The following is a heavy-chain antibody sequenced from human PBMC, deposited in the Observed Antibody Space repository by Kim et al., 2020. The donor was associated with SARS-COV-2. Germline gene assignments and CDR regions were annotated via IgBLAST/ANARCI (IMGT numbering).Heavy chain of an antibody. D-gene: IGHD6-13*01. Sequence: GGSLRLSCAASGFTVSSNYMSWVRQAPGKGLEWVSVIYSGGSTYYADSVKGRFTISRDNSKNTLYLQMNSLRAEDTAVYYCARVLDAAAAVGGEYYFDYWGQGTLVTVSS. J-gene: IGHJ4*02. V-gene: IGHV3-66*01. CDR1: GFTVSSNY. CDR2: IYSGGST. CDR3: ARVLDAAAAVGGEYYFDY.